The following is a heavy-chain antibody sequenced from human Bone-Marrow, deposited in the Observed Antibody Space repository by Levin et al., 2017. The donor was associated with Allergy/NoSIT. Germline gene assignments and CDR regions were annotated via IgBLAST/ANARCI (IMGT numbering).Heavy chain of an antibody. J-gene: IGHJ4*02. CDR3: ARERSITIFGVVPTKTFDY. CDR1: GYTFTGYY. V-gene: IGHV1-2*02. Sequence: GESLKISCKASGYTFTGYYLHWVRQAPGQGLEWMGWINPNSGDTNSAQTFQGRVTMTRDTSITTAYMELSRLTSDDTAVYYCARERSITIFGVVPTKTFDYRGQGTLVTVSS. CDR2: INPNSGDT. D-gene: IGHD3-3*01.